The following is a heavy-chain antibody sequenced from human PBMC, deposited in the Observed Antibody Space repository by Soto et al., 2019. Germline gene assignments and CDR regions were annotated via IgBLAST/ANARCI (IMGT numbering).Heavy chain of an antibody. J-gene: IGHJ4*02. V-gene: IGHV1-18*01. CDR1: GYTFSSYG. CDR3: ARESPPADY. Sequence: QVQLVQSGAEVKKPGASVKVSCKASGYTFSSYGISWVRQAPGQGLEWMGWISAYNDNTKYAHNLQGRVTMTTDTPTSTAFMELRSLRSDDTAVYYCARESPPADYWGQGTLVTVSS. CDR2: ISAYNDNT.